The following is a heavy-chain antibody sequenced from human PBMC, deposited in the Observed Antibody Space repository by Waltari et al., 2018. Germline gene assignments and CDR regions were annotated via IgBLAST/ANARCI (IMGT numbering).Heavy chain of an antibody. CDR2: IYTSGST. CDR1: GGSISSGSYY. Sequence: QVQLQESGPGLVKPSQTLSLPCTVSGGSISSGSYYWSWFRQPAGKGLEWIGYIYTSGSTNYNPALKSRVTISVDTSKNQFSLKLSSVTAADTAGYYCARGSSSWVEYFQHWGQGTLVTVSS. J-gene: IGHJ1*01. CDR3: ARGSSSWVEYFQH. V-gene: IGHV4-61*09. D-gene: IGHD6-13*01.